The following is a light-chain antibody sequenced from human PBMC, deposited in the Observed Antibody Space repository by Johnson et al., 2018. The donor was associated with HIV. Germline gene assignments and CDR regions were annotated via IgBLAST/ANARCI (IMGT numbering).Light chain of an antibody. CDR3: GTWDSSLTSYV. Sequence: QSALTQPPSVSAAPGQKVTISCSGSTSNIGKSYVSWYQQLPGTAPKLLIYDNNRRPSGTPDRFSGSKSGTSATLAITGLQTGDEADYYCGTWDSSLTSYVFGAGTKVTVL. J-gene: IGLJ1*01. CDR2: DNN. CDR1: TSNIGKSY. V-gene: IGLV1-51*01.